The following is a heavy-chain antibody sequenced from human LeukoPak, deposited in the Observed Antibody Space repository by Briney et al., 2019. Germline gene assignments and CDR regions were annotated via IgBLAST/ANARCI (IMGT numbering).Heavy chain of an antibody. CDR2: ISSSSSTI. CDR1: GFTFSSYS. CDR3: ARTTPGGHCSSTSCYKAPGFDY. Sequence: PGGSLRLSCAASGFTFSSYSMNWVRQAPGKGLEWVSYISSSSSTIYYADSVKGRFTISRDNAKNSLYLQMNSLRAEDTAVYYCARTTPGGHCSSTSCYKAPGFDYWGQGTLVTVSS. D-gene: IGHD2-2*02. J-gene: IGHJ4*02. V-gene: IGHV3-48*01.